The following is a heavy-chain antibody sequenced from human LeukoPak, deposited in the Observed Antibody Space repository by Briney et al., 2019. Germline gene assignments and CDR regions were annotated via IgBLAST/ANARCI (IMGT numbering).Heavy chain of an antibody. V-gene: IGHV1-2*04. CDR3: ARGGLIAAAGIPVPWAY. Sequence: ASVKVSCKASGYTFTGYYMHWVRQAPGQGLEWMGWINPNSGGTNYAQKFQGWVTMTRDTSISTAYMELGRLRSDDTAVYYCARGGLIAAAGIPVPWAYWGQGTLVTVSS. D-gene: IGHD6-13*01. CDR1: GYTFTGYY. J-gene: IGHJ4*02. CDR2: INPNSGGT.